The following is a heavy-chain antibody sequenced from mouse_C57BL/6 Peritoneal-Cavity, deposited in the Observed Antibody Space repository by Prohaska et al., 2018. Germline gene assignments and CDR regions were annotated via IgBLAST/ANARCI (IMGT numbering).Heavy chain of an antibody. CDR2: INSDGSAI. J-gene: IGHJ1*03. V-gene: IGHV11-2*01. CDR3: MRYGNYWYFDV. CDR1: GFPFSGFW. D-gene: IGHD2-1*01. Sequence: EVQLLETGGGLVQPGESRGLSCEGSGFPFSGFWMSWVRQTPGKTLEWIGDINSDGSAINYAPAIKDRFTIFRDNDKSTLYLQMSNVRSEDTATYFCMRYGNYWYFDVWGTGTTVTVSS.